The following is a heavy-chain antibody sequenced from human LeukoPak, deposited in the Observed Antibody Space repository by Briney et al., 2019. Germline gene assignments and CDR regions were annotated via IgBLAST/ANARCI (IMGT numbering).Heavy chain of an antibody. D-gene: IGHD3-16*01. Sequence: SETLSLTCAVYGGSFSGYYWTWIRQPPGKGLEWIGEINHSGSTNYNPSLKSRVTISVDTSKNQFSLQLNSVTPEDTAVYYCARGFGYYYYYMDVWGKGTTVTVSS. CDR1: GGSFSGYY. J-gene: IGHJ6*03. V-gene: IGHV4-34*01. CDR3: ARGFGYYYYYMDV. CDR2: INHSGST.